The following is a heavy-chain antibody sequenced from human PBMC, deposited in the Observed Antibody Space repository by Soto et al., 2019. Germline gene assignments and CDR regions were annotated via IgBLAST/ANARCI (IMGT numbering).Heavy chain of an antibody. CDR3: ARDRDNSPDYFDY. Sequence: SETQSLTCTVSGGSFRSDAYYWSWTRQPPGKGLEWIGCVYYSGRTYYNPSLESRITISMDTFKDQFSLKLSSVNAADTAAYYCARDRDNSPDYFDYWGQGALVTVSS. CDR1: GGSFRSDAYY. CDR2: VYYSGRT. J-gene: IGHJ4*02. D-gene: IGHD1-1*01. V-gene: IGHV4-30-4*01.